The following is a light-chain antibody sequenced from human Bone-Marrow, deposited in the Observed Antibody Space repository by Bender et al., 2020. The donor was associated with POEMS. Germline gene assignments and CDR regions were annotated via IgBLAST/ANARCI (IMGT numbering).Light chain of an antibody. V-gene: IGLV3-21*03. J-gene: IGLJ2*01. Sequence: SYVLTQPPSVSVAPGNTARITCGGDNIGRKAVHWYQHKPGQAPVLVVYADRDRPSGIPERFSGSTSGDTATLTIRETQAVDEADYYCQAWDTTTAVFGGGTKLTVL. CDR3: QAWDTTTAV. CDR2: ADR. CDR1: NIGRKA.